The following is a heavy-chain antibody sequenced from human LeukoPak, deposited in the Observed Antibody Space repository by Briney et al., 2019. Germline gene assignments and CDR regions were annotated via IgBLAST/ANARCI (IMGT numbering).Heavy chain of an antibody. CDR2: ICHSGST. J-gene: IGHJ4*02. CDR3: AKTLNYGSGSYLVY. Sequence: PSQTLSLTCAVSGGSISTGGYYWSWIRQPPGKGLEWIGYICHSGSTYYNPSLKSRVTISVDRSKNQFSLKLNSVTAADTAVYYCAKTLNYGSGSYLVYWGQGTLVTVSS. D-gene: IGHD3-10*01. V-gene: IGHV4-30-2*01. CDR1: GGSISTGGYY.